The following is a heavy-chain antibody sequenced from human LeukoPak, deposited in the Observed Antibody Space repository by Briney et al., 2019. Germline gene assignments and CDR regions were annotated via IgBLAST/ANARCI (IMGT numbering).Heavy chain of an antibody. J-gene: IGHJ4*02. CDR2: ISSRSTYI. CDR1: GFTFSSFS. CDR3: ARVPSDIVVVEPATPDF. Sequence: GGSLRLSCAASGFTFSSFSMNWVRQAPGKGLEWVSSISSRSTYIYYADSVRGRFTISRDNAKNSLYLQMNSLRAEDTAVYYRARVPSDIVVVEPATPDFWGQGTLVTVSS. D-gene: IGHD2-15*01. V-gene: IGHV3-21*01.